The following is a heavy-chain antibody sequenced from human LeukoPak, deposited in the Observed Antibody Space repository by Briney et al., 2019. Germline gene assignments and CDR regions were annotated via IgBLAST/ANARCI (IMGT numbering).Heavy chain of an antibody. Sequence: PSETLSLTCTVSGGSISSYYWSWIRQPPGKGLEWIGYIYYSGSTNYNPSLKSRVTISVDTSKNQFSLKLSSVTAADTAVYYCARQGAAHNWFDPWGQGTLVTVSS. CDR2: IYYSGST. D-gene: IGHD1-26*01. J-gene: IGHJ5*02. CDR3: ARQGAAHNWFDP. CDR1: GGSISSYY. V-gene: IGHV4-59*08.